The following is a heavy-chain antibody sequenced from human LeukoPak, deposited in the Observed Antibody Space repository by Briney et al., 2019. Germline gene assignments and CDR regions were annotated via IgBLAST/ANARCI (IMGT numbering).Heavy chain of an antibody. Sequence: GASVKVSCKASGGTFSSYAISWVRQAPGQGLEWMGGIIPIFGTANYAQKFQGRVTITADESTSTAYMELSSLRSEDTAVYYCARAEDPSKYCSSTSCYIHRAYYYYYGMDVWGQGATVTVSS. V-gene: IGHV1-69*13. CDR3: ARAEDPSKYCSSTSCYIHRAYYYYYGMDV. CDR1: GGTFSSYA. D-gene: IGHD2-2*02. CDR2: IIPIFGTA. J-gene: IGHJ6*02.